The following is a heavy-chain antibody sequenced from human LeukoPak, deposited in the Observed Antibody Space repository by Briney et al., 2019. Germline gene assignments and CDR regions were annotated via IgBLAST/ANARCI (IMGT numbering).Heavy chain of an antibody. CDR1: GFTFSTYS. CDR2: ISSSSSYI. Sequence: GGSLRLPCAASGFTFSTYSMNWVRQAPGKGLEWVSTISSSSSYIYYADSVKGRFTISRDNAMNSLYLQMNSLRAEDTAVYYCASDRGGGSYYFDYWGQGTLVTVSS. J-gene: IGHJ4*02. CDR3: ASDRGGGSYYFDY. D-gene: IGHD3-16*01. V-gene: IGHV3-21*01.